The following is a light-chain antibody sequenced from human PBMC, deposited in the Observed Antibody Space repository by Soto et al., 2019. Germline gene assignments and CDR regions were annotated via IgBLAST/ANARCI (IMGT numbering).Light chain of an antibody. V-gene: IGLV2-11*02. CDR1: STDVGGGNY. Sequence: QSALTQPRSVSGSPGQSVTISCTGTSTDVGGGNYVPWYQQHPGTAPKLMIYDVSKRPSGVPDRFSGSKAGTTASLTISGFQAEDEAEDFCFSYEGSLTNFGFGTGTKVTVL. CDR3: FSYEGSLTNFG. J-gene: IGLJ1*01. CDR2: DVS.